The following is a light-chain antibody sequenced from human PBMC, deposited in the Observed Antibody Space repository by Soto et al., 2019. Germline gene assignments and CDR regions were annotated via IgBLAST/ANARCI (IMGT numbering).Light chain of an antibody. J-gene: IGKJ1*01. CDR2: GVS. V-gene: IGKV3-20*01. CDR3: YQYGSTPPT. Sequence: IELTQAPGTLSLSPGEIATIFCRASQSVTNNQLAWFRQKPGQAPRIIIWGVSNRATGIPDRFSGSGSGTDFTRTISRLEPEDFVVFYCYQYGSTPPTLGQGTKVDIK. CDR1: QSVTNNQ.